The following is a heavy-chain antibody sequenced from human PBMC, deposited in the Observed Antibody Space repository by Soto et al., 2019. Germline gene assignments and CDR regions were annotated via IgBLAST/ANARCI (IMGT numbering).Heavy chain of an antibody. D-gene: IGHD3-16*02. CDR2: ISGSGGST. Sequence: PGGSLRLSCAASGFTFSSYAMSLVRQAPGKGLEWVSSISGSGGSTYYADSVKGRFTISRDNSKNTLYLQMNSLRAEDTAVYYCAKDLELSYDTDPFYYYYGMDVWGQGTTVTVSS. V-gene: IGHV3-23*01. J-gene: IGHJ6*02. CDR3: AKDLELSYDTDPFYYYYGMDV. CDR1: GFTFSSYA.